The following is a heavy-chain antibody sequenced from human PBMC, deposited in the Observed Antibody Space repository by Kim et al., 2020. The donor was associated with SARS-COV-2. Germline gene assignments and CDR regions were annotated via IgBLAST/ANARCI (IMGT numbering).Heavy chain of an antibody. D-gene: IGHD2-15*01. CDR1: GITIDSHW. V-gene: IGHV3-7*01. CDR2: IKQGGGEK. CDR3: ARGRVGCAY. J-gene: IGHJ4*02. Sequence: GGSLRLSCAASGITIDSHWLTWVRQAPGKGLEWVASIKQGGGEKQYVDSVKGRFTIFRDNAKKTMYMEMNSLRVEDTAMYYCARGRVGCAYGGQGTLVTV.